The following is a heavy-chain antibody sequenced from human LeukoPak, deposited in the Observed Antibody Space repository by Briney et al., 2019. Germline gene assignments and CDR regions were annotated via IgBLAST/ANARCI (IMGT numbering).Heavy chain of an antibody. Sequence: SETLSLTCTVSGGSISRSNWGWIRQPPGKGLEWIGEINHSGSTNSNPSLKSRVTISVDTSKNQFSLYLSSVTAADTAVYYCARGNYYFDYWGQETLVTVSS. CDR1: GGSISRSN. CDR3: ARGNYYFDY. V-gene: IGHV4-34*01. J-gene: IGHJ4*02. CDR2: INHSGST.